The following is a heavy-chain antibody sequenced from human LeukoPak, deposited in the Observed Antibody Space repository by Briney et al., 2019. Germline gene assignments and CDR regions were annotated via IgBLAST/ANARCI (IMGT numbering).Heavy chain of an antibody. J-gene: IGHJ4*02. CDR1: GFTLSSYA. CDR3: AKDAFSLLT. V-gene: IGHV3-30*18. D-gene: IGHD2-15*01. CDR2: ISYDGSNK. Sequence: GGSLRLSCAASGFTLSSYAMSWVRQAPGKGLEWVAVISYDGSNKYYADSVKGRFTISRDNSKNTLYLQMNSLRAEDTAVYYCAKDAFSLLTWGQGTLVTVSS.